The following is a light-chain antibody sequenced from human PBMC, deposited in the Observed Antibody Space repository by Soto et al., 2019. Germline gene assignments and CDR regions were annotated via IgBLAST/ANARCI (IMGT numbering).Light chain of an antibody. CDR2: GAS. V-gene: IGKV1-39*01. J-gene: IGKJ4*01. CDR1: ESITKY. Sequence: DVQMTQSPSSLSASVGDRVSITCRASESITKYLSRYQQKPGKAPKLLIYGASSLQSGVPFRFGGSGFGTDFTLNISSLQPEDFGTYYCQQTHSVPRTFGGGTKVEI. CDR3: QQTHSVPRT.